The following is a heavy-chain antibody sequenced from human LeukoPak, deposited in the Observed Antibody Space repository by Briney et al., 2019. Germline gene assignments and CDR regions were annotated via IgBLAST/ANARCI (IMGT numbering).Heavy chain of an antibody. Sequence: PGRSLRLSCAASGFTFSTYAMHWVRQAPGRGLEWVAVISYDGSNEYYADSVKGRFTISRDNSKNTLYLQVNSLRAEDTAAYYCARDNWSFDYWGQGTLVTVSS. CDR3: ARDNWSFDY. D-gene: IGHD1-20*01. J-gene: IGHJ4*02. CDR2: ISYDGSNE. V-gene: IGHV3-30-3*01. CDR1: GFTFSTYA.